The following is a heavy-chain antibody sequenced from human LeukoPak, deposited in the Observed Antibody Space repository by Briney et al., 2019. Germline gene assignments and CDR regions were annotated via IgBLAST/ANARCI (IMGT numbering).Heavy chain of an antibody. CDR2: ISGSGGST. CDR1: GFTFSSYA. D-gene: IGHD2-15*01. CDR3: AKARKWSPHGMDV. J-gene: IGHJ6*02. V-gene: IGHV3-23*01. Sequence: GASLRLSCAASGFTFSSYAMSWVRQAPGKGLEWVSAISGSGGSTYYADSVKGRFTISRDNSKNTLYLQMNSLRAEDTAVYYCAKARKWSPHGMDVWGQGTTVTVSS.